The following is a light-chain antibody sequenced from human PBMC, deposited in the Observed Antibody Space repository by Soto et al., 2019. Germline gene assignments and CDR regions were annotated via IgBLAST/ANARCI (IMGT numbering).Light chain of an antibody. Sequence: DVVMTQSPLSLPVTLGQPASISCRSNQSLVHSDGIAYFSWFQQRPGRSPRRLINKVSNRDSGVPARFSGSGSGTDFALKISRVEAEDVGVYYCMQGTHWQITFGQGTRLEIK. CDR3: MQGTHWQIT. CDR1: QSLVHSDGIAY. V-gene: IGKV2-30*02. CDR2: KVS. J-gene: IGKJ5*01.